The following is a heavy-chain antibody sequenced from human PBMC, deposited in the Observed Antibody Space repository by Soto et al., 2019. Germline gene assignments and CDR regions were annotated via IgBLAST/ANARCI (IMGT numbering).Heavy chain of an antibody. CDR3: AKVGIDSSGLYYFDY. CDR1: GFTFDDYA. CDR2: ISWNSGSI. Sequence: GGSLRLSCAASGFTFDDYAMHWVRQAPGKGLEWVSGISWNSGSIGYADSVKGRFTISRDNAKNSLYLQMNSLRAEDTALYYCAKVGIDSSGLYYFDYWGQGTLVTVSS. D-gene: IGHD6-19*01. V-gene: IGHV3-9*01. J-gene: IGHJ4*02.